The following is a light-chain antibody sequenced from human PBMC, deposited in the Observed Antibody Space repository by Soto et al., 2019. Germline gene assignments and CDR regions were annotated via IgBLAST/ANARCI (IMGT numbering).Light chain of an antibody. Sequence: NFMLTQPHSVSESPGGTVTISCTRSSGSIGSNYVQWYQQRPGSSPTTMIYEDNRRPTGVPDRFSGSIDSSSNSASLTISGLKTEDEAGYYCQSYDSSNRGVFGGGTKLTVL. CDR1: SGSIGSNY. CDR3: QSYDSSNRGV. V-gene: IGLV6-57*01. J-gene: IGLJ2*01. CDR2: EDN.